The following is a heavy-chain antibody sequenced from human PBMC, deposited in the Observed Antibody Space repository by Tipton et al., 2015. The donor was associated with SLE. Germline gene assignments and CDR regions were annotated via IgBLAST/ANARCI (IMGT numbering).Heavy chain of an antibody. V-gene: IGHV3-66*02. CDR3: ARVPRVVVVAGQVYFDY. CDR1: GFTVSSNY. Sequence: GSLRLSCAASGFTVSSNYMSWVRQAPGKGLEWVSVIYSGGSTYYADSVKGRFTISRDNSKNTLYLQMNSLRAEDTAVYYCARVPRVVVVAGQVYFDYWGQGTLVTVSS. CDR2: IYSGGST. D-gene: IGHD2-15*01. J-gene: IGHJ4*02.